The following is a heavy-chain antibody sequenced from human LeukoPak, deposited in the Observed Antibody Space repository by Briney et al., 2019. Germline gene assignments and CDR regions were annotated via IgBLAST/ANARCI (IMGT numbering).Heavy chain of an antibody. D-gene: IGHD4-17*01. Sequence: KPSETLSLTCAVYGGSFSGYYWSWIRQPPGKGLEWIGYIYYSGSTNYNPSLKSRVTISVDTSKNQFSLKLSSVTAADTAVYYCARHGGDYGDMYYFDYWGQGTLVTVSS. CDR2: IYYSGST. V-gene: IGHV4-59*08. CDR3: ARHGGDYGDMYYFDY. J-gene: IGHJ4*02. CDR1: GGSFSGYY.